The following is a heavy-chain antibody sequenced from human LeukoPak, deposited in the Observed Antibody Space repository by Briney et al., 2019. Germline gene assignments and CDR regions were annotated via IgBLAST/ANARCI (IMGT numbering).Heavy chain of an antibody. V-gene: IGHV1-18*01. CDR3: ARDGLEYYYDSSGYYFSDY. Sequence: ASVTVSCKASGYTFTSYGISWVRQAPGQGLEWMGWISAYNGNTNYAQKLQGRVTMTTDTSTSTAYMELRSLRSDDTAVYYCARDGLEYYYDSSGYYFSDYWGQGTLVTVSS. D-gene: IGHD3-22*01. CDR1: GYTFTSYG. CDR2: ISAYNGNT. J-gene: IGHJ4*02.